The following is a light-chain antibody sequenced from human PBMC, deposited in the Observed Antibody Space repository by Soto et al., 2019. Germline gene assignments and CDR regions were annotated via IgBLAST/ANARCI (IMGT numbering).Light chain of an antibody. CDR2: DVS. V-gene: IGLV2-14*01. CDR1: SSDVGGYSY. CDR3: SSYTSSSTYV. J-gene: IGLJ1*01. Sequence: QSALTQPASVSGSPGQSITISCTGTSSDVGGYSYVSWYQQHPGKAPKLMIYDVSNRPSGVSNRFSGSKSGNTASLTISGLQAEDESDSYCSSYTSSSTYVFGTGTKLTVL.